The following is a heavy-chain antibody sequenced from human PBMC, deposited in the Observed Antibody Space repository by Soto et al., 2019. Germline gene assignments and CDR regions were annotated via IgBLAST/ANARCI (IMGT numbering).Heavy chain of an antibody. CDR1: GGTFSSYT. J-gene: IGHJ6*02. CDR3: ASPSQRELISILYYGMDV. V-gene: IGHV1-69*02. D-gene: IGHD1-26*01. Sequence: QVQLVQSGAEVKKPGSSVRVSCKASGGTFSSYTINWVRQAPGQGLEWMGRIIPILGLANYAQKFQGRVTITADRSTSTAYMELRSLRSEDTAVYYCASPSQRELISILYYGMDVWGQGTTVTVSS. CDR2: IIPILGLA.